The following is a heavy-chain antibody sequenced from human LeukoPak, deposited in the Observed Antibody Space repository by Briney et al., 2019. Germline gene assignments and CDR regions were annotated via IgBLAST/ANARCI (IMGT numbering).Heavy chain of an antibody. CDR1: GGSIRSSSYS. V-gene: IGHV4-39*07. Sequence: SETLSLTCTVSGGSIRSSSYSWGWIRQPPRKGLEWIGNVSYNERTYYNPSLKSRVTISVDTSKNQFSLKLSSVTAADTAVYYCAREDRGPRPSPPVYCSSTSCHPRGYNWFDPWGQGTLVTVSS. CDR2: VSYNERT. D-gene: IGHD2-2*01. CDR3: AREDRGPRPSPPVYCSSTSCHPRGYNWFDP. J-gene: IGHJ5*02.